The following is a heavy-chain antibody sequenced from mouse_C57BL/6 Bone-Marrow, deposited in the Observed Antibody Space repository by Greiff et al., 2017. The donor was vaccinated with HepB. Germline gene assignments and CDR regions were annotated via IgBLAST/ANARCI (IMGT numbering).Heavy chain of an antibody. J-gene: IGHJ4*01. CDR2: IFPGSGST. Sequence: VKLQQPGAELVKPGASVKLSCKASGYTFTSYWMQWVKQRPGQGLEWIGWIFPGSGSTYYNEKFKGKATLTVDKSSSTAYMLLSSLTSEDSAVYFCARGMGSYPYYAMDYWGQGTSVTVSS. CDR1: GYTFTSYW. CDR3: ARGMGSYPYYAMDY. D-gene: IGHD1-1*02. V-gene: IGHV1-75*01.